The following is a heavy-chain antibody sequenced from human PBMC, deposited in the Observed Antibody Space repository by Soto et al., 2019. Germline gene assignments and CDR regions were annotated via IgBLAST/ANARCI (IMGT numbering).Heavy chain of an antibody. D-gene: IGHD4-17*01. V-gene: IGHV4-59*01. CDR3: ARISNDYGGNGAFDY. CDR2: VHYSGRA. CDR1: GGSISNYY. Sequence: ETLSLTCTVSGGSISNYYWIWIRQPPGKGLDWIGYVHYSGRATYNPSLKSRVSISVDTSKNQFSLNMSSVTAADTAVYYCARISNDYGGNGAFDYWGQGTLVTVSS. J-gene: IGHJ4*02.